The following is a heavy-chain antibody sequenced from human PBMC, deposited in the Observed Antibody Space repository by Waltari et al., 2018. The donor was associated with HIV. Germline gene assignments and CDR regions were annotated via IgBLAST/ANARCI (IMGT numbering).Heavy chain of an antibody. CDR3: ARDSGPYYYDSSGYASFDY. J-gene: IGHJ4*02. D-gene: IGHD3-22*01. Sequence: EVQLVESGGGLVKPGGSLRLSCAASGFTFSRYSMNWVRQAPGKGLVWVSSSSSSRSYIYDAGSVKGRFTISRDNAKNSLYLQMNSLRAEDTAVYYCARDSGPYYYDSSGYASFDYWGQGTLVTVSS. V-gene: IGHV3-21*01. CDR2: SSSSRSYI. CDR1: GFTFSRYS.